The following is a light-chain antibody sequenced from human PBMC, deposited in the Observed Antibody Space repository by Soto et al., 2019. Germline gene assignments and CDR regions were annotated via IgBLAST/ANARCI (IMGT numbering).Light chain of an antibody. V-gene: IGKV1-5*03. CDR1: QRISNW. J-gene: IGKJ2*01. CDR2: RAS. CDR3: QQYHRYPYS. Sequence: DIQMSQSPSTLYPSVGDRGTISCRARQRISNWLACYQQKPGEAPELLIYRASNLQRGVPSRFSGSGSGTEFTLTISSLQTDDFATYYCQQYHRYPYSFGPGTKLEI.